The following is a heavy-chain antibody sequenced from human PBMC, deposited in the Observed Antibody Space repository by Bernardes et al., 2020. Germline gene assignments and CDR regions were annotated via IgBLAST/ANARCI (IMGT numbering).Heavy chain of an antibody. Sequence: VGALILSCAASGFTLRDSGINWVRQAPGTGLEWISYISSSGNTVYYADSVKGRFTISRDNAKNSLYLQMNSLRAEDTAVYYCARDPGTLTTPRTALGYWGPGPLVTVSS. CDR2: ISSSGNTV. D-gene: IGHD3-22*01. V-gene: IGHV3-48*03. J-gene: IGHJ4*02. CDR3: ARDPGTLTTPRTALGY. CDR1: GFTLRDSG.